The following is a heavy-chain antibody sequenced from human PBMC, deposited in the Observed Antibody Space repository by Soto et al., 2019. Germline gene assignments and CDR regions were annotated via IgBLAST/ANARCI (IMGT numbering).Heavy chain of an antibody. J-gene: IGHJ6*02. Sequence: DSVKVSCKGSGCTFTSYFMHGVRQSPGQGLEWMGIINPSGGSTSYAQKFQGRVTMTRDTSTSTVYMELSSLRSEDTAVYYCAIFGRYSGYDYRGYYGMDVWGQGTMVTVSS. CDR2: INPSGGST. CDR1: GCTFTSYF. CDR3: AIFGRYSGYDYRGYYGMDV. V-gene: IGHV1-46*03. D-gene: IGHD5-12*01.